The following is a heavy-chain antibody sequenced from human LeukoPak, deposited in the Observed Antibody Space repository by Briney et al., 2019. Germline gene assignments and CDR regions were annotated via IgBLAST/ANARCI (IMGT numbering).Heavy chain of an antibody. CDR1: GGSISSYY. D-gene: IGHD4-17*01. J-gene: IGHJ3*02. V-gene: IGHV4-59*01. Sequence: SETLSLTCTVSGGSISSYYWSWIRQPPGKGLEWIGYIYYSGSTNYNPSLKSRVTISVDTSKNQFSLKLSSVTAADTAVYYCARNYGAMRDAFDIWGQGTMVTVSS. CDR3: ARNYGAMRDAFDI. CDR2: IYYSGST.